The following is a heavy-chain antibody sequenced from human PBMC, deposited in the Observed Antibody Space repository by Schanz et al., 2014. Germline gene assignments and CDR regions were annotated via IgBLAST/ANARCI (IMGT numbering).Heavy chain of an antibody. V-gene: IGHV3-53*01. CDR1: GFPVSSNY. CDR3: ARDEGRDGYNLAFDV. D-gene: IGHD5-12*01. Sequence: EAQLVESGGGLIQPGGSLRLSCAVSGFPVSSNYMSWVRQGPGKGLEWVSTVCMSADSTRYADSVKGRFIISRDSSKNTLFLQMNSLRPEDTALYFCARDEGRDGYNLAFDVWGQGTLVTVSS. CDR2: CMSADST. J-gene: IGHJ3*01.